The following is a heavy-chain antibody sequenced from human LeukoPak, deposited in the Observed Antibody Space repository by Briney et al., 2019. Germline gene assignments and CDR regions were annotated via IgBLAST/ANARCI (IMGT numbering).Heavy chain of an antibody. Sequence: GGSLRLSCAASGFTVSSNYMSWVRQAPGKGLEWVSIIYSGGSTFYADSVKGRFTISRDNSKNTLYLQMNSLRAEDTAVYYCARDLVLSQWLVKGILDYWGQGTLVTVSS. D-gene: IGHD6-19*01. CDR2: IYSGGST. V-gene: IGHV3-53*05. J-gene: IGHJ4*02. CDR1: GFTVSSNY. CDR3: ARDLVLSQWLVKGILDY.